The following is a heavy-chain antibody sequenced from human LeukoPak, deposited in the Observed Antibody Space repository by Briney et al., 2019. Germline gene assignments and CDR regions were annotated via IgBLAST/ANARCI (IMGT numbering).Heavy chain of an antibody. CDR2: INPNSGGT. CDR3: ARVDSTGYYRGRGPIDY. D-gene: IGHD3-22*01. Sequence: GASVKVSCKAAGYTFSGYYIHWVREAPGQVLEWIGWINPNSGGTNYAQRFQGRVTMTRDTSISTAYMDLSRLRPDDTAVYYCARVDSTGYYRGRGPIDYWGQGTLVTVSS. V-gene: IGHV1-2*02. J-gene: IGHJ4*02. CDR1: GYTFSGYY.